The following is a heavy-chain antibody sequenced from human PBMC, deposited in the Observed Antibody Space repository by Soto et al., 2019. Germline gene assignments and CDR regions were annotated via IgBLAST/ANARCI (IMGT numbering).Heavy chain of an antibody. CDR1: GFTFSSYS. Sequence: GGSLRLSCAASGFTFSSYSMNWVRQAPGKGLEWVSTISGSGVSTYYADSVKGRFTISRDNSKNTLYLQMNSLRAEDTAVYYCTKGRQGSYFDYWGQGTLVTVSS. J-gene: IGHJ4*02. V-gene: IGHV3-23*01. CDR2: ISGSGVST. CDR3: TKGRQGSYFDY. D-gene: IGHD1-26*01.